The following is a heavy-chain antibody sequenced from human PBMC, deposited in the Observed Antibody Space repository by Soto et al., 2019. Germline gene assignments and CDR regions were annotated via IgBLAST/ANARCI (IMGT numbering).Heavy chain of an antibody. D-gene: IGHD2-2*01. CDR1: GYTFTSYY. J-gene: IGHJ6*02. CDR2: INPSGGST. CDR3: ARDLDCSSTSCYGAHHMDV. V-gene: IGHV1-46*01. Sequence: ASVKVSCKASGYTFTSYYMHWVRQAPGQGLDWMGIINPSGGSTSYAQKFQGRVTMTRDTSTSTVYMELSSLRSEDTAVYYCARDLDCSSTSCYGAHHMDVWGQGTTVTVSS.